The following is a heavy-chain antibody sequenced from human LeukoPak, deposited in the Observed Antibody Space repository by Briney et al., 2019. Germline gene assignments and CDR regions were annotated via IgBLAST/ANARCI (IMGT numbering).Heavy chain of an antibody. D-gene: IGHD3-10*01. J-gene: IGHJ6*03. Sequence: SETLSLTCTVSGDSISSSSSYWGWIRQPPGKGLEWIGSIYHSGSTYYNPSLKSRVTISVDTSKNQFSLKLSSVTAADTAVYYCASLLWGPPGYYYYMDVWGKGTTVTVSS. CDR2: IYHSGST. CDR1: GDSISSSSSY. V-gene: IGHV4-39*07. CDR3: ASLLWGPPGYYYYMDV.